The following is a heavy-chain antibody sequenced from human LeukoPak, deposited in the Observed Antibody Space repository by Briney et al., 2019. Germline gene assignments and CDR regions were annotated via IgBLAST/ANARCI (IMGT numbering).Heavy chain of an antibody. V-gene: IGHV1-2*06. CDR3: ARDRSLIIKDYYYYGMDV. Sequence: ASVKVSCKASGYTFTGYYMHWVRQAPGQGLEWMGRINPNSGGTNYAQKFQGRATMTRDTSISTACMELSRLRSDDTAVYYCARDRSLIIKDYYYYGMDVWGQGTTVTVSS. D-gene: IGHD2-8*01. CDR1: GYTFTGYY. J-gene: IGHJ6*02. CDR2: INPNSGGT.